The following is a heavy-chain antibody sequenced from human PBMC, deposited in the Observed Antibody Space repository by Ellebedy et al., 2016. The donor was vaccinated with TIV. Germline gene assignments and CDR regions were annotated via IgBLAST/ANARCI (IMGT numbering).Heavy chain of an antibody. V-gene: IGHV1-69*06. J-gene: IGHJ6*02. D-gene: IGHD3-10*01. CDR1: GGTFSSYA. Sequence: SVKVSXKASGGTFSSYAISWVRQAPGQGLEWMGGIIPIFGTANYAQKFQGRVTITADKSTSTAYMELSSLRSEDTAVYYCARGRGITMVRGVHYYYYGMDVWGQGTTVTVSS. CDR2: IIPIFGTA. CDR3: ARGRGITMVRGVHYYYYGMDV.